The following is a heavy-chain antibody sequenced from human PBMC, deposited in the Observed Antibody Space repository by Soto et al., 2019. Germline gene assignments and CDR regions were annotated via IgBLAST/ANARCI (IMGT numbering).Heavy chain of an antibody. CDR3: AGLGMVAAHREFDP. CDR2: INQSGSP. V-gene: IGHV4-4*02. CDR1: SGTISSSNW. J-gene: IGHJ5*02. Sequence: QVQLQESGPGLVKPSGTLSLTCAVSSGTISSSNWWTGVRQPPGKGLEWIGEINQSGSPNYNPSLRSRVTISVDKSKSQFFLKLSSVTAADTAIYYCAGLGMVAAHREFDPWGQGTLVTVSS. D-gene: IGHD2-15*01.